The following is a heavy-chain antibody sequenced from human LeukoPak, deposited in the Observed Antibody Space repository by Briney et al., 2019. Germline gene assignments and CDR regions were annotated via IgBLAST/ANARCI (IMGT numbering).Heavy chain of an antibody. V-gene: IGHV3-30*02. J-gene: IGHJ4*02. CDR1: GFTFSSYG. Sequence: PGGSLRLSCAASGFTFSSYGMHWVRQAPGKGLEWVAFIRYDGSNKYYADSVKGRFTISRDNSKNTLYLQMNSLRAEDTAVYYCAKDTEYYDFWSGSATEHYWGQGTLVTVSS. CDR3: AKDTEYYDFWSGSATEHY. D-gene: IGHD3-3*01. CDR2: IRYDGSNK.